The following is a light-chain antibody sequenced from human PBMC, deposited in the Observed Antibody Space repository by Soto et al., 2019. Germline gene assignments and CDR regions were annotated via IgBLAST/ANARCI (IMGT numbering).Light chain of an antibody. CDR3: QKYYSAPHT. CDR2: WAS. CDR1: QSVLYSSNNKNY. V-gene: IGKV4-1*01. J-gene: IGKJ2*01. Sequence: DIVMTQSPDSLAVSLGERATINCKSSQSVLYSSNNKNYLAWYQQKPGQSPKLLIYWASTRESGVPDRFSGSGSGTDFTLTISTLQAEDVAVYYCQKYYSAPHTFGQGTKLEIK.